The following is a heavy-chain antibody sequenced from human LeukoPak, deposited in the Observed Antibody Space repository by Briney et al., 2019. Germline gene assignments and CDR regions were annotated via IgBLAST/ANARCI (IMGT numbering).Heavy chain of an antibody. CDR3: TRDRSRAEDD. CDR2: INQGGSDK. Sequence: GGSLRLSCAASGVTFSGHWMIWVREAPGKGLEWVANINQGGSDKYYVDSVKGRCTISRDNANNLLYLQMNTLRGKATAVYSCTRDRSRAEDDWGQGTLVTVSS. D-gene: IGHD1-14*01. J-gene: IGHJ4*02. V-gene: IGHV3-7*01. CDR1: GVTFSGHW.